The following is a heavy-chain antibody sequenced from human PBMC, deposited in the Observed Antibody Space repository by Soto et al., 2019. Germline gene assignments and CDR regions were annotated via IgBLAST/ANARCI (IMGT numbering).Heavy chain of an antibody. CDR2: MSGGGSYI. CDR1: SFTFSSYS. CDR3: ARGGNSSPCLGTGYYGLDV. V-gene: IGHV3-21*01. Sequence: EVQLVESGGGLVKPGGSLRLSCAASSFTFSSYSMNWVRQAPGKGLEWVASMSGGGSYIYYADTVKGRFTISRDNAKNALYLQMSSLRGEDTAVYYCARGGNSSPCLGTGYYGLDVWGQGTTVTVSS. J-gene: IGHJ6*02. D-gene: IGHD6-6*01.